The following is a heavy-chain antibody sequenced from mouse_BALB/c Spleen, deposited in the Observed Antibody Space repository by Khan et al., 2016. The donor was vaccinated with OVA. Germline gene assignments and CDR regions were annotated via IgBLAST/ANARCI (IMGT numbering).Heavy chain of an antibody. V-gene: IGHV2-6-4*01. Sequence: QVQLKQSGPGLVAPSQSLSITCTVSGFSLSRYSVHWVRQPPGKGLEWLGIMWIGGSTDYNSALKSRLSISKDNSKSQVFLKMNSLQTDDTAMYYCARNRGGGSYWYFDVWGAGTTVTVSS. D-gene: IGHD3-3*01. CDR1: GFSLSRYS. CDR3: ARNRGGGSYWYFDV. CDR2: MWIGGST. J-gene: IGHJ1*01.